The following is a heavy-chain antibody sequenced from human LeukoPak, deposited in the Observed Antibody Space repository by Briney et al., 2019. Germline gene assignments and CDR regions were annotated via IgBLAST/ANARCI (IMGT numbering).Heavy chain of an antibody. D-gene: IGHD4-17*01. CDR1: AGTISSYY. V-gene: IGHV4-59*08. CDR2: IYSSGST. J-gene: IGHJ4*02. CDR3: ARRNYGDYDHYFDY. Sequence: PSETLSLTCTVSAGTISSYYWSWIRQPPGKGLEWIGYIYSSGSTNYKPSLKSRVTISVDTSRNQFSLRLSSVTAADTAVYYCARRNYGDYDHYFDYWGQGTMVTVSS.